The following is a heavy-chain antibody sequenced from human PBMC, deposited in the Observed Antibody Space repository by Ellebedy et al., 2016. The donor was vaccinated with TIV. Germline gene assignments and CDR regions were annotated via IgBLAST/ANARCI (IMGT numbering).Heavy chain of an antibody. D-gene: IGHD4-17*01. Sequence: GESLKISCAASGFTFSDYYMNWIRRAPGKGLEWVAYIGSRINKIYYADSVKGRFTISRDNAKNSLYLQMNSLRDEDTDVYYCERGGGERLRYAFDLWGQGAMVTVSS. CDR1: GFTFSDYY. J-gene: IGHJ3*01. CDR2: IGSRINKI. V-gene: IGHV3-11*04. CDR3: ERGGGERLRYAFDL.